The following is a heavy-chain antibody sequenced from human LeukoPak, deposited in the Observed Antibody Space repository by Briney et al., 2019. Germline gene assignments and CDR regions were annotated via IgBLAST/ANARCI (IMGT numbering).Heavy chain of an antibody. CDR3: AKISGYSSGWPYFDY. V-gene: IGHV3-23*01. D-gene: IGHD6-19*01. Sequence: GGSLRLSCAASGFTFSSYGMHWVRQAPGKGLEWVSAISGSGGSTYYADSVKGRFTISRDNSKNTLYLQMNSLRAEDTAVYYCAKISGYSSGWPYFDYWGQGTLVTVSS. J-gene: IGHJ4*02. CDR2: ISGSGGST. CDR1: GFTFSSYG.